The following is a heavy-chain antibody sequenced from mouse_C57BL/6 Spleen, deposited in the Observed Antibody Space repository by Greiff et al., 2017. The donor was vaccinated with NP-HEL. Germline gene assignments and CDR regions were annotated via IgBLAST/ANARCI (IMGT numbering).Heavy chain of an antibody. J-gene: IGHJ4*01. CDR3: VSGDWDYAMDY. D-gene: IGHD4-1*01. CDR2: IRSKSTNDAT. Sequence: EVMLVESGGGLVQPKGSLKLSCAASGFSFNTYAMNWVRQAPGKGLEWVARIRSKSTNDATYYADSVKDRFTISRDDSESMLYLQMNNLKTEDTAMYYCVSGDWDYAMDYWGQGTSVTVSS. CDR1: GFSFNTYA. V-gene: IGHV10-1*01.